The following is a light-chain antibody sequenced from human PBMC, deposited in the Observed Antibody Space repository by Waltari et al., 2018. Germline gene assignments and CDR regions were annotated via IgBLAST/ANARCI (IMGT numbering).Light chain of an antibody. V-gene: IGKV3-20*01. CDR3: QKYRSLPAT. CDR2: HAS. CDR1: QSVGKY. J-gene: IGKJ1*01. Sequence: EVVLTQSPGTLSLSPGEGATLSCRASQSVGKYLAWYQQRPGQAPRLLIYHASIRATGIPDRFSGSGSETDFSLTINRLEPEDFAVYYCQKYRSLPATFGQGTKVEI.